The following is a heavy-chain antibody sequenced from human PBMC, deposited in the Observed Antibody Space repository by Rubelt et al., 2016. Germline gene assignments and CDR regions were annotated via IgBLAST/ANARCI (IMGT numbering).Heavy chain of an antibody. V-gene: IGHV4-34*01. J-gene: IGHJ4*02. CDR3: ARGIDNYGY. D-gene: IGHD3-16*01. CDR1: GGSFSGYY. CDR2: NNHSGRT. Sequence: SGPGLVKPSGTLSLPCAVYGGSFSGYYWSWLRQPPAKGLEWIGENNHSGRTNYNPSLKSRVTISVDTSKNQFSLKLSSVTAADTAVYYCARGIDNYGYWGQGTLVTVSS.